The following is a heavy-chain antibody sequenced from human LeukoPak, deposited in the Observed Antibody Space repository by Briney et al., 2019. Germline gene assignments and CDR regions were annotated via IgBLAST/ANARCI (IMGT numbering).Heavy chain of an antibody. CDR2: VWYDGNNK. CDR3: AKGGSSIAGWFDP. CDR1: GFTFSNVG. Sequence: GGSLRLSCAASGFTFSNVGMHWVRQAPGKGLEWVAIVWYDGNNKYYADSVKGRFTISRDNSKNTVYLQMNSLRAEDTALYYCAKGGSSIAGWFDPWGQGTLVTVSS. J-gene: IGHJ5*02. D-gene: IGHD1-26*01. V-gene: IGHV3-33*06.